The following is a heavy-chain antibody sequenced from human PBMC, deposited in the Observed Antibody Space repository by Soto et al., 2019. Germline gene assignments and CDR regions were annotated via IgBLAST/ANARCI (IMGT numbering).Heavy chain of an antibody. D-gene: IGHD6-13*01. J-gene: IGHJ4*02. V-gene: IGHV4-39*01. Sequence: SETLSLTCTVSVGSISSSSYYWGWIRQPPGKGLEWIGSIYYSGSTYYNPSLKSRVTISVDTSKNQFSLKLSSVTAADTAVYYCASRGRYGAAAGEGLDYWGQGTLVTV. CDR1: VGSISSSSYY. CDR3: ASRGRYGAAAGEGLDY. CDR2: IYYSGST.